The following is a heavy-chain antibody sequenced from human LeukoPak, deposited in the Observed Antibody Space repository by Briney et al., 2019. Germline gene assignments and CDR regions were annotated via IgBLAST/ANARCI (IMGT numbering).Heavy chain of an antibody. CDR1: GYTFTSYG. V-gene: IGHV1-18*01. CDR2: ISAYNGNT. Sequence: ASVKVSCKASGYTFTSYGVSWVRQAPGQGLEWMGWISAYNGNTNYAQKLQGRVTMTTDTSTSTAYMELRSLRSDDTAVYYCARNGRYYDILTGYPDAFDIWGQGTMVTVSS. J-gene: IGHJ3*02. CDR3: ARNGRYYDILTGYPDAFDI. D-gene: IGHD3-9*01.